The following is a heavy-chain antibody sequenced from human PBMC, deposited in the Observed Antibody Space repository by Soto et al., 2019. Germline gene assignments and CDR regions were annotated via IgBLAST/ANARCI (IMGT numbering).Heavy chain of an antibody. V-gene: IGHV4-34*01. D-gene: IGHD2-2*01. CDR1: GESFSGSF. J-gene: IGHJ5*02. CDR3: ARTDPVAAAALNWFDP. CDR2: MNHSGTT. Sequence: PTQTRSLTCAVYGESFSGSFWNWIRQPPRKGLEWIGDMNHSGTTNYNPSPKSRVTISVDASKNQFSLKLTSMTAADTAVYYCARTDPVAAAALNWFDPWGQGTLVTVSS.